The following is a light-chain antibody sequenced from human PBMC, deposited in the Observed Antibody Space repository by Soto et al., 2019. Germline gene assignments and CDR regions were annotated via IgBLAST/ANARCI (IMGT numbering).Light chain of an antibody. J-gene: IGKJ1*01. V-gene: IGKV3-20*01. Sequence: EIVLTQSPATLSLSPGESATLSCRATRSVSSYLAWYQQKPGQAPRLLIYDASSRPTDIPDRFSGSGSGTDFTLTISRLEPEDFAVYYCQQYGSSGTFGQGTKVDNK. CDR2: DAS. CDR1: RSVSSY. CDR3: QQYGSSGT.